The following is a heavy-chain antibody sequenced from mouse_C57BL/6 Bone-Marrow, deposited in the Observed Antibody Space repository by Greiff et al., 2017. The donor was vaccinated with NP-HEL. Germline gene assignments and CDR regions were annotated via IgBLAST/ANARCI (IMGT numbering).Heavy chain of an antibody. Sequence: VQLQQSGAELVRPGSSVKMSCKTSGYTFTSYGINWVKQRPGQGLEWIGYIYIGNGYTEYNEKFKGKATLTSDTSSSTADMQLSSLTSEDSAIYFCALMVTRYYYAMDYWGQGTSVTVSS. CDR2: IYIGNGYT. V-gene: IGHV1-58*01. CDR1: GYTFTSYG. J-gene: IGHJ4*01. CDR3: ALMVTRYYYAMDY. D-gene: IGHD2-2*01.